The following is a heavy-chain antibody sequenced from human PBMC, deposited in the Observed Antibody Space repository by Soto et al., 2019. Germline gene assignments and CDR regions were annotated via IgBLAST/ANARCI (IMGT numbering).Heavy chain of an antibody. J-gene: IGHJ3*02. V-gene: IGHV3-9*01. CDR2: ISWNSVTR. CDR3: AKDTSHIVGATHDAFDI. D-gene: IGHD1-26*01. Sequence: EVQLVESGGGLVQPGRSLRLSCAASGFTFGDYAMHWVRQAPGKGLEWVSGISWNSVTRVYGDSVKGRFTISRDNAKNSLYLQMNSLRAEDTAFYYCAKDTSHIVGATHDAFDIWGQGTLVTVSS. CDR1: GFTFGDYA.